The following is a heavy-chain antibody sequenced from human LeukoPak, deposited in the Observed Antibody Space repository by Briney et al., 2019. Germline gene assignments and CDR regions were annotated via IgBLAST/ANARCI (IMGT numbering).Heavy chain of an antibody. J-gene: IGHJ4*02. Sequence: GGSLRLSCAASGFTFDDYAMHWVRQAPGKGLEWVSVIHSGGSTYYADSVKGRFTISRDNSKNTLYLQMNSLRAEDTAVYYCARDKYFGDFWSGCYFDWGQGTLVTVSS. CDR2: IHSGGST. CDR3: ARDKYFGDFWSGCYFD. V-gene: IGHV3-53*01. D-gene: IGHD3-3*01. CDR1: GFTFDDYA.